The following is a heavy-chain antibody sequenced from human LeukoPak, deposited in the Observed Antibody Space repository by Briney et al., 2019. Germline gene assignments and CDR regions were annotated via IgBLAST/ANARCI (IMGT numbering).Heavy chain of an antibody. J-gene: IGHJ5*02. CDR2: IDSTGAYT. CDR3: AKERYYYDSSGEFDP. V-gene: IGHV3-23*01. Sequence: GGSLRLSCAASGFIFSNYAMSWVRQAPGKGLEWVSAIDSTGAYTWYADSVKGRFTISKDSSKTILYLQMNSLRAEDAAVYYCAKERYYYDSSGEFDPWGQGTLSPSPQ. D-gene: IGHD3-22*01. CDR1: GFIFSNYA.